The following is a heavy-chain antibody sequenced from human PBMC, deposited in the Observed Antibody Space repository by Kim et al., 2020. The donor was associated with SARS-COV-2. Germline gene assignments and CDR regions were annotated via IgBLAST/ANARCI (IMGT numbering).Heavy chain of an antibody. V-gene: IGHV4-59*08. Sequence: SETLSLTCTVSGGSISSYYWSWIRQPPGKRLEWIGYIYYSGGTNYNPSLRSRVTISVDTSKNQFSLKLSSVTAADTAVYYCTRGGPIQRHNWFDPWGQGILVPVSS. J-gene: IGHJ5*02. CDR1: GGSISSYY. D-gene: IGHD3-16*01. CDR2: IYYSGGT. CDR3: TRGGPIQRHNWFDP.